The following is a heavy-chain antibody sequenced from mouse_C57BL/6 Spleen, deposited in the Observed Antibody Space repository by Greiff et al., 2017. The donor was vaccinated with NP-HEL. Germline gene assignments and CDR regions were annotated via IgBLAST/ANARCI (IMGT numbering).Heavy chain of an antibody. CDR1: GYTFTSYG. CDR3: AKDSTMVTTEAY. Sequence: VKLMESGAELARPGASVKLSCKASGYTFTSYGISWVKQRTGQGLEWIGEIYPRSGNTYYNEKFKGKATLTADKSSSTAYMELRSLTSEDSAVYFCAKDSTMVTTEAYWGQGTLVTVSA. D-gene: IGHD2-2*01. V-gene: IGHV1-81*01. J-gene: IGHJ3*01. CDR2: IYPRSGNT.